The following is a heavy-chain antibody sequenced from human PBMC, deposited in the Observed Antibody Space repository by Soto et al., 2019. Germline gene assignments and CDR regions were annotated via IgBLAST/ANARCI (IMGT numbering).Heavy chain of an antibody. D-gene: IGHD2-8*01. CDR1: GFTFSSYS. Sequence: PGGSLRLSCAASGFTFSSYSMNWVRQAPGKGLEWVSYISSSSSTIYYADSVKGRFTISRDNAKNSLYLQMNSLRDEDTAVYYCAKSSLYCTNGVCYSFDYWGQGTLVTVSS. V-gene: IGHV3-48*02. J-gene: IGHJ4*02. CDR3: AKSSLYCTNGVCYSFDY. CDR2: ISSSSSTI.